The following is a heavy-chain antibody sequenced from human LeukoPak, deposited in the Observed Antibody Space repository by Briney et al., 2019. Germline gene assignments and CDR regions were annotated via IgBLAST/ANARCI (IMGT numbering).Heavy chain of an antibody. CDR3: AKDLYYYDSSGYWRY. D-gene: IGHD3-22*01. Sequence: QAGGSLRLSCAASGFTFSSYAMSWVRQAPGKGLEWVSAISGSGGSTYYADSVKGRFTISRDNSKNTLYLQMNSLRAEDTAVYYCAKDLYYYDSSGYWRYWGQGTLVTVSS. CDR1: GFTFSSYA. CDR2: ISGSGGST. V-gene: IGHV3-23*01. J-gene: IGHJ4*02.